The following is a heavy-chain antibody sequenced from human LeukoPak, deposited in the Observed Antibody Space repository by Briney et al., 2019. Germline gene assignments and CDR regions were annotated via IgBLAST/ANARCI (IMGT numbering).Heavy chain of an antibody. CDR3: ARDRLRFLEWLSRPS. CDR1: GFTFSGYW. J-gene: IGHJ5*02. V-gene: IGHV3-7*01. D-gene: IGHD3-3*01. CDR2: IKQDGSEK. Sequence: GGSLRLSCAASGFTFSGYWMTWVRQAPGKGLEWVANIKQDGSEKYYVDSVKGRFTISRDNAKNSLYLQMNSLRAEDTAVYYCARDRLRFLEWLSRPSWGQGTLVTVPS.